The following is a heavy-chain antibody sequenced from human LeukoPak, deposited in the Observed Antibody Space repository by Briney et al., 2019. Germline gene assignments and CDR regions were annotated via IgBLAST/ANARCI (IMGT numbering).Heavy chain of an antibody. J-gene: IGHJ4*02. CDR2: IYYSGST. V-gene: IGHV4-39*07. CDR1: GGSISSSSYY. D-gene: IGHD5-24*01. CDR3: ARLGSRDGYNYYFDY. Sequence: SETLSLTCTVSGGSISSSSYYWGWIRQPPGKGLEWIGSIYYSGSTYYNPSLKSRVTISVDTSKNQFSLKLSSVTAADTAVYYCARLGSRDGYNYYFDYWGQGTLVTVSS.